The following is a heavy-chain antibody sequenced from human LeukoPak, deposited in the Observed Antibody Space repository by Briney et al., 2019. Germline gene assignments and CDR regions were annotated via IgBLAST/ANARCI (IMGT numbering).Heavy chain of an antibody. D-gene: IGHD6-13*01. CDR1: GYSFTTYW. CDR2: IYPGDSDT. J-gene: IGHJ4*02. V-gene: IGHV5-51*01. Sequence: GESLKISCKGAGYSFTTYWIGWVRQMPGKGLEWMGIIYPGDSDTRYSPSFQGQVTISVDKSISTAYLQWSSLTASDTAIYFCARASVGSSWSYLDSWGQGTLVTVSS. CDR3: ARASVGSSWSYLDS.